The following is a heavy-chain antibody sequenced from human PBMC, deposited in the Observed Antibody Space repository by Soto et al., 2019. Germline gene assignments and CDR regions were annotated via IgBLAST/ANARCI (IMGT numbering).Heavy chain of an antibody. V-gene: IGHV4-31*03. D-gene: IGHD6-6*01. CDR2: IYYSGST. CDR1: GGSISSGGYY. J-gene: IGHJ4*02. Sequence: PSETLSLTCTVSGGSISSGGYYWSWIRQHPGKGLEWIGYIYYSGSTYYNPSLKSRVTISVDTSKNQFSLKLSSVTAADTAVYYCARAFLDSSAFDYWGQGTLVTVSS. CDR3: ARAFLDSSAFDY.